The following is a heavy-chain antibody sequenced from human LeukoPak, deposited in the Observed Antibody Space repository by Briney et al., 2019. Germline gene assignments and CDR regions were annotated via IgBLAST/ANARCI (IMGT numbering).Heavy chain of an antibody. CDR2: IIPIFGTA. J-gene: IGHJ3*02. CDR3: ARSALFDAFDI. Sequence: GASVKVSCKASGGTFISYAISWVRQAPGQGLEWMGGIIPIFGTANYAQKFQGRVTITTDESTSTAYMELSSLRSEDTAVYYCARSALFDAFDIWGQGTMVTVSS. D-gene: IGHD2-21*01. V-gene: IGHV1-69*05. CDR1: GGTFISYA.